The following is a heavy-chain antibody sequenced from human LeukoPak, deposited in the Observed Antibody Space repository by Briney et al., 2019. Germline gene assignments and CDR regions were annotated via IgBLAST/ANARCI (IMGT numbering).Heavy chain of an antibody. V-gene: IGHV4-39*07. CDR1: GGSISSSSYY. D-gene: IGHD3-22*01. Sequence: SETLSLTCTVSGGSISSSSYYWGWIRQPPGKGLEWIGSIYYSGSTYYNPSLKSRVTISVDTSKNQFSLKLSSVTAADTAVYYCARESSYYDSSGGGYFDYWGQGTLVTVSS. CDR2: IYYSGST. CDR3: ARESSYYDSSGGGYFDY. J-gene: IGHJ4*02.